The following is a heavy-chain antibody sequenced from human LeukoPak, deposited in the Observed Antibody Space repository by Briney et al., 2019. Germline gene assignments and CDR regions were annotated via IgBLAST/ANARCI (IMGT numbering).Heavy chain of an antibody. V-gene: IGHV3-74*01. Sequence: GGSLRLSCAASGFTFSSYWMHWVRQAPGKGLVWVSRINTDGSSTSYADPVKGRFTISRDNAKNTLYLQMNSLRAEDTAVYYCARDTGFDYSNYWFDYWGQGTLVTVSS. D-gene: IGHD4-11*01. CDR2: INTDGSST. CDR3: ARDTGFDYSNYWFDY. J-gene: IGHJ4*02. CDR1: GFTFSSYW.